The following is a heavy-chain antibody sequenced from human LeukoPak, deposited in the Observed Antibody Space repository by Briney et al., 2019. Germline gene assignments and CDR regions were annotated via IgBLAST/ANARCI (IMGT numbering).Heavy chain of an antibody. CDR1: GYSISSGNW. CDR3: ARGYRAVYFDY. D-gene: IGHD5-12*01. CDR2: IYYSGST. J-gene: IGHJ4*02. V-gene: IGHV4-28*03. Sequence: PSETLSLTCAVSGYSISSGNWWGWIRQPPGKGLEWIGYIYYSGSTYYNPSLKSRVTISVDTSKNQFSLKLSSVTAADTAVYYCARGYRAVYFDYWGQGTLVTVSS.